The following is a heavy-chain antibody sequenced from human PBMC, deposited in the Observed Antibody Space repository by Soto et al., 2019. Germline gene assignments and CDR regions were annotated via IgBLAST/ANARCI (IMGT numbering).Heavy chain of an antibody. D-gene: IGHD5-18*01. V-gene: IGHV1-69*01. CDR1: GGTFSSYA. CDR2: IIPIFGTA. J-gene: IGHJ6*02. Sequence: QVQLVQSGAEVKKPGSSVKVSCKASGGTFSSYAISWVRQAPGQGLEWMGGIIPIFGTANYAQKFQGRVTITADESTSTAYMELSSLRSEDTAVYYCARVAGERGYSYGYVGYYYGMDVWGQGTTVTVSS. CDR3: ARVAGERGYSYGYVGYYYGMDV.